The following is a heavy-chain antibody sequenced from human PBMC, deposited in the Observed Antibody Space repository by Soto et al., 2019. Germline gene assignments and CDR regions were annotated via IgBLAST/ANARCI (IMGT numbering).Heavy chain of an antibody. CDR1: GFTFSSCG. J-gene: IGHJ4*02. CDR3: ARGYYDSSGDIDY. D-gene: IGHD3-22*01. V-gene: IGHV3-33*01. CDR2: IWYDGSNK. Sequence: PGGSLRLSCAASGFTFSSCGMHWVRQAPGKGLEWVAVIWYDGSNKYYADSVKGRFTISRDNSKNTLYLQMNSLRAEDTAVYYCARGYYDSSGDIDYWGQGTLVTVYS.